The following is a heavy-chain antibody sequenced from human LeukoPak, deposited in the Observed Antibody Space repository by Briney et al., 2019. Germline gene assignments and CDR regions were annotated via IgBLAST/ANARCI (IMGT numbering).Heavy chain of an antibody. Sequence: ASVKVSCKASGYTFTSYGISWVRQAPGQWLEWMGWISAYNGNTNYAQKLQGRVTMTTDTSTSTAYMELRSLRSDDTAVYYCARERYSGSYYWFDPWGQGTLVTVSS. CDR3: ARERYSGSYYWFDP. J-gene: IGHJ5*02. V-gene: IGHV1-18*01. D-gene: IGHD1-26*01. CDR2: ISAYNGNT. CDR1: GYTFTSYG.